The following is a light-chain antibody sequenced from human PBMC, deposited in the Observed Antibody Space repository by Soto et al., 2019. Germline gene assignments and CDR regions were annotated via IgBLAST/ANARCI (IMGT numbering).Light chain of an antibody. CDR3: QQYGNSPQT. CDR1: QNIDNK. J-gene: IGKJ1*01. Sequence: EIVMTQSPATLSVSPGERATLSCRASQNIDNKLVWYQQKPGQVPRLLIYDASTRATGIPDRFSGSGSGTDFTLTISRLEPEDFAVYYCQQYGNSPQTFGQGTKVDIK. V-gene: IGKV3-20*01. CDR2: DAS.